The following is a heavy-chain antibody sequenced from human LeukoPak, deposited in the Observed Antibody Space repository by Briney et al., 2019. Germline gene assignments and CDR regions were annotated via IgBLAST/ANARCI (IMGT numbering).Heavy chain of an antibody. CDR1: GFTFSIYS. CDR2: ITSDTRTI. Sequence: GGSLRLSCAASGFTFSIYSMNWVRQAPGKGLEWTSYITSDTRTIYYADSVRGRFTISRDNAKKSSYLQMNSLRADDTAVYYCARSVEGHFDYWGQGTLVTVSS. V-gene: IGHV3-48*04. D-gene: IGHD1-1*01. CDR3: ARSVEGHFDY. J-gene: IGHJ4*02.